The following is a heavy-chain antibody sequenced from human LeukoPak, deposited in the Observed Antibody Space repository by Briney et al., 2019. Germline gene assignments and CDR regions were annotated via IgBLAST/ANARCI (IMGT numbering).Heavy chain of an antibody. V-gene: IGHV3-48*01. CDR2: ISSSSSTI. CDR1: GFTFSSYS. J-gene: IGHJ5*02. Sequence: GGSLRLSCAAFGFTFSSYSMNWVRQAPGKGLEWVSHISSSSSTINYADSVKGRFTISRDNAKSSLYLQMNGLRAEDTAVYYCARDLRTYSSRGAHWFDPWGQGTLVTVSS. CDR3: ARDLRTYSSRGAHWFDP. D-gene: IGHD6-13*01.